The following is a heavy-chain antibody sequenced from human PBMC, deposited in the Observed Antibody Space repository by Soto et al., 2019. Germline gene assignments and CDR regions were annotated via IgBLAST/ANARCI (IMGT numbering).Heavy chain of an antibody. D-gene: IGHD3-22*01. CDR3: ARGDYFDRRFDY. J-gene: IGHJ4*02. Sequence: SXRLSFATCGFTFSSYWMSWVRQPPGKGLEWVATIKQDESEKYYVDSVKGRFTVSRDNAKNSLYLQMNTLRAEDTAVYYCARGDYFDRRFDYWGQGALVTVSS. CDR2: IKQDESEK. CDR1: GFTFSSYW. V-gene: IGHV3-7*03.